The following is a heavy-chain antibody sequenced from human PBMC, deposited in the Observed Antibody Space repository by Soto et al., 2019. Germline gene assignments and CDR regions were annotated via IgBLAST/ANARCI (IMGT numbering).Heavy chain of an antibody. Sequence: PSETLSLTCTVSGGSISSGGYYWSWIRQHPGKGLEWIGYIYYSGSTYYNPSLKSRVTMSVDTSKNQFSLKLSSVTAADTAVYYCARSARVVVVPAASDNWFDPWGQGTLVTVSS. V-gene: IGHV4-31*03. CDR1: GGSISSGGYY. D-gene: IGHD2-2*01. J-gene: IGHJ5*02. CDR3: ARSARVVVVPAASDNWFDP. CDR2: IYYSGST.